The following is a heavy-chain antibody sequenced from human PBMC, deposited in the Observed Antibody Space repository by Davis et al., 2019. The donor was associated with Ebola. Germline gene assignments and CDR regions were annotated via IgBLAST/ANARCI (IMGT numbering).Heavy chain of an antibody. Sequence: ASVKVSCKASGYTFTSYYMHWVRQAPGQGLEWMGIINPSGGSTSYAQKFQGRVTMTRDTSTSTVYMELSSLRSEDTPVYYCASDQLGSGSYYYENYYYYGMDVWGQGTTVTVSS. D-gene: IGHD3-10*01. CDR3: ASDQLGSGSYYYENYYYYGMDV. J-gene: IGHJ6*02. V-gene: IGHV1-46*01. CDR1: GYTFTSYY. CDR2: INPSGGST.